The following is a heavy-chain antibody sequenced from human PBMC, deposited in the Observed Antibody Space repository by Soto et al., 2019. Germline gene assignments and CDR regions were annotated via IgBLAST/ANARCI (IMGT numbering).Heavy chain of an antibody. CDR2: IYYDGST. V-gene: IGHV4-39*01. D-gene: IGHD2-8*02. Sequence: SETLSLTCTVSGASIRSSTFYWGWIRQPPGKGLESIANIYYDGSTYYNPSLKSRVTISVDTSKNQFSLKLSSVTAADTAVYYCASSLLVLRLLLSTSTHWGQGAVLTVSA. CDR3: ASSLLVLRLLLSTSTH. CDR1: GASIRSSTFY. J-gene: IGHJ4*02.